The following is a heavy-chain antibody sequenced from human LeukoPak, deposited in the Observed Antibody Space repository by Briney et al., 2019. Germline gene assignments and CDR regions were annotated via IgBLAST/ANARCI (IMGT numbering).Heavy chain of an antibody. CDR1: GGSISSYY. CDR3: ARQGTAYSFDF. Sequence: SSETLSLTCTVSGGSISSYYWGWIRQPPGKGLEWIGYIYSTGTTNYNPSLKSRVAISVDTSKNQFSLKLSSVTAADTAVYYCARQGTAYSFDFWGQGTLVSVSS. CDR2: IYSTGTT. D-gene: IGHD5-12*01. J-gene: IGHJ4*02. V-gene: IGHV4-59*08.